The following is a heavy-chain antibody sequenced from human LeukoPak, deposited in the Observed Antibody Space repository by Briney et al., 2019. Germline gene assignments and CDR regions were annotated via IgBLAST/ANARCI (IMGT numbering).Heavy chain of an antibody. V-gene: IGHV4-39*01. CDR1: GGSISSSSYY. J-gene: IGHJ4*02. Sequence: SETLSLXCTVSGGSISSSSYYWGWIRQPPGKGLEWIGSIYYSGSTYYNPSLKSRVTISVDTSKNQFSLKLSSVTAADTAVYYCARQVYSGYDKPDYWGQGTLVTVSS. D-gene: IGHD5-12*01. CDR2: IYYSGST. CDR3: ARQVYSGYDKPDY.